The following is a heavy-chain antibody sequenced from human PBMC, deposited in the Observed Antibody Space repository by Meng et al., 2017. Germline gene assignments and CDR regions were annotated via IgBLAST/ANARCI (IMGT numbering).Heavy chain of an antibody. CDR1: GLSFTDAW. D-gene: IGHD6-13*01. J-gene: IGHJ4*02. CDR3: ATGAAAADH. CDR2: IKRNCDGGTI. V-gene: IGHV3-15*01. Sequence: GESLKISCVASGLSFTDAWMRWVRQAPGKGLEWVGRIKRNCDGGTIDYAEPVKSRFTISRDDSKNTLYLQMDSMITEATDVYFCATGAAAADHWGQGTLVTVSS.